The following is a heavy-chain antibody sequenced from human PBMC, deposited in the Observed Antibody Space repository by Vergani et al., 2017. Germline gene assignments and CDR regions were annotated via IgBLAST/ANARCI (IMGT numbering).Heavy chain of an antibody. V-gene: IGHV4-4*02. CDR1: GGSISSSNW. CDR3: ARLGWNDVLESESDAFDI. D-gene: IGHD1-1*01. Sequence: QVQLQESGPGLVKPSGTLSLTCAVSGGSISSSNWWSWVRQPPGKGLEWIGEIYHSGSTNYNPSLKSRVTISVDKSKNQFSLKLSSVTAADTAVYYCARLGWNDVLESESDAFDIWGQGTMVTVSS. CDR2: IYHSGST. J-gene: IGHJ3*02.